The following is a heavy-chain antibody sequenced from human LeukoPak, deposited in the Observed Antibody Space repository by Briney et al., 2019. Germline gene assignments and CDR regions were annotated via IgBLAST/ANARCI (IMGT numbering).Heavy chain of an antibody. J-gene: IGHJ6*04. CDR3: ARPFYYDSNGGEGMDV. CDR2: ITTSGTYI. CDR1: GFTFTRFN. V-gene: IGHV3-21*06. Sequence: GGSRRLSCAASGFTFTRFNMNWVRQAPGKGLELVSSITTSGTYIYYADSVKGRFTISRDNAKNSLYLQMNSLRAEDTAVYYCARPFYYDSNGGEGMDVWGEGTSASVSS. D-gene: IGHD3-22*01.